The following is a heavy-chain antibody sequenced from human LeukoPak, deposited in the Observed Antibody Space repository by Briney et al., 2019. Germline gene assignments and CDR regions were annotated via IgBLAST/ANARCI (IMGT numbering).Heavy chain of an antibody. CDR1: GFTFSSYW. V-gene: IGHV3-7*01. J-gene: IGHJ4*02. CDR3: ARDYKLAYCGGDCYSSPDY. CDR2: IKQDGSEK. D-gene: IGHD2-21*02. Sequence: GGSLRLSCAASGFTFSSYWMSWVRQAPGKGLEWVANIKQDGSEKYYVDSVKGRFTISRDNAKNSLYLQMNSLRAEDTAVYYCARDYKLAYCGGDCYSSPDYWGQGTLVTVSS.